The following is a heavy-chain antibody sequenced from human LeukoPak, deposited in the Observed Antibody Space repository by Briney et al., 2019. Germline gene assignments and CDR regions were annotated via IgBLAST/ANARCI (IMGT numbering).Heavy chain of an antibody. CDR3: ARVYCSGGSRYSGVEYNWFDP. CDR1: GGSISSGGYS. D-gene: IGHD2-15*01. CDR2: IYHSGST. V-gene: IGHV4-30-2*01. J-gene: IGHJ5*02. Sequence: SETLSLTCAVSGGSISSGGYSWSWIRQPPGKGLEWIGYIYHSGSTYYNPSLKSRVTISVDRSKNQFSLKLSSVTAADTAVYYCARVYCSGGSRYSGVEYNWFDPWGQGTLVTVSS.